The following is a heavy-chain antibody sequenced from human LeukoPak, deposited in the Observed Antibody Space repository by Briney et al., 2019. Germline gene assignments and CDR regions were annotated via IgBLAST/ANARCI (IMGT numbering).Heavy chain of an antibody. CDR3: ARSSWYRNGY. V-gene: IGHV4-59*01. J-gene: IGHJ4*02. CDR2: IYFSGST. Sequence: PSETLSLTCTVSGGSLSSYYWSWIRQPPGKGLEWIGYIYFSGSTYYSPSLKSRVTISVDTSKNQFSLKLTSVTAADTAVYYCARSSWYRNGYWGQGILVTVSS. CDR1: GGSLSSYY. D-gene: IGHD6-13*01.